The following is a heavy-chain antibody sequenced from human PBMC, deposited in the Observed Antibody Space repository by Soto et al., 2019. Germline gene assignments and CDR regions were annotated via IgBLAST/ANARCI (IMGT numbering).Heavy chain of an antibody. CDR1: GFTFSSYG. CDR2: ISYDGSNK. J-gene: IGHJ6*03. D-gene: IGHD4-17*01. V-gene: IGHV3-30*18. Sequence: QVQLVESGGGVVQPGRSLRLSCAASGFTFSSYGMHWVRQAPGKGLEWVAVISYDGSNKYYADSVKGRFTISRDNSKNTLNLQMNSLRAEDTAVYYCAKSPRDYGDYYYYYYMDVWGKGTTVTVSS. CDR3: AKSPRDYGDYYYYYYMDV.